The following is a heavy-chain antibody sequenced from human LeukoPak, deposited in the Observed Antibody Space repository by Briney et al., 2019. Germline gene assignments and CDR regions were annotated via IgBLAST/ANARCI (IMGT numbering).Heavy chain of an antibody. D-gene: IGHD2-15*01. Sequence: SETLSLTCTVSGYSISSGYYWSWIRQPPGKGLEWIGYIYYSGSTYYNPSLKSRVTISVDTSKNQFSLKLSSVTAADTAVYYCARFDVGRFDYWGQGTLVTVSS. V-gene: IGHV4-30-4*08. CDR1: GYSISSGYY. J-gene: IGHJ4*02. CDR3: ARFDVGRFDY. CDR2: IYYSGST.